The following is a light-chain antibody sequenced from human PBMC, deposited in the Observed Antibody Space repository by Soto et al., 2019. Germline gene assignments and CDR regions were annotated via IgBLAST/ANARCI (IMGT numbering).Light chain of an antibody. CDR1: SSDVGGYNY. Sequence: QSALTQPPSASGSLGQSVTISCTGTSSDVGGYNYVSWHQQHPGTAPKVMIYEVTKRPPGVPDRFSGSKSGNTASLTVSGLQAEDEADYYCRSFAGGGNPVLLGGGTKLTVL. J-gene: IGLJ2*01. CDR2: EVT. V-gene: IGLV2-8*01. CDR3: RSFAGGGNPVL.